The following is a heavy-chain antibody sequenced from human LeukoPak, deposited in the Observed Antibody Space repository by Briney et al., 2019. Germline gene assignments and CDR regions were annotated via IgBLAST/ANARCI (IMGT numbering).Heavy chain of an antibody. CDR2: TYYRSKWYN. Sequence: SQTLSLSFAISGDSVSINSAAWNWIRQSPSRGLEWLGRTYYRSKWYNDYAVSVKSRITINPDTSKNQFSLQLNSVTPEDTAVYYCAREDQNYDSSGYYFDYWGQGTLVTVSS. CDR3: AREDQNYDSSGYYFDY. CDR1: GDSVSINSAA. D-gene: IGHD3-22*01. V-gene: IGHV6-1*01. J-gene: IGHJ4*02.